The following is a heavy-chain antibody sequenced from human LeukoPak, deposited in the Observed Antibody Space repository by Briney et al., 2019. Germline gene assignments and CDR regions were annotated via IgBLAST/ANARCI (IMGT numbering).Heavy chain of an antibody. J-gene: IGHJ5*02. CDR2: IHKSGSV. D-gene: IGHD3-10*01. Sequence: SETLSLTCTVSGGSVSSYYWSWIRQPAGKGLEWIGRIHKSGSVNSYPSMKSRLTISVDTSKNQFSLKLSSVTAADTAVYYCARGGYYGSGNDFRFDPWGQGTLVTVSS. V-gene: IGHV4-4*07. CDR1: GGSVSSYY. CDR3: ARGGYYGSGNDFRFDP.